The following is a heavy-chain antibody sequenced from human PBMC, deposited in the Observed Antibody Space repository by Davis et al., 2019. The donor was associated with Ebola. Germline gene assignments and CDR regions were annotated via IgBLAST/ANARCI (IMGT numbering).Heavy chain of an antibody. CDR2: ISHRGST. V-gene: IGHV4-34*01. CDR1: GGSFKGYY. J-gene: IGHJ1*01. Sequence: PGGSLRLSCAVYGGSFKGYYWNWIRHCPGKGLEWIGEISHRGSTNYNSSLRSRVTISVDTSKNQFSLKLSSVTAADTAVYYCARDGYSGYGSDFQHWGQGTLVTVSS. CDR3: ARDGYSGYGSDFQH. D-gene: IGHD5-12*01.